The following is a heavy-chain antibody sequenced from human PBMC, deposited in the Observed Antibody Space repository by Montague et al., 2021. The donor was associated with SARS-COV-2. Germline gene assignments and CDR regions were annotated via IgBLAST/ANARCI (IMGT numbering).Heavy chain of an antibody. CDR3: ASGKYYDFWSGYYSHDYVSGMDV. CDR2: IHTSGST. D-gene: IGHD3-3*01. CDR1: GGSISSYY. J-gene: IGHJ6*02. V-gene: IGHV4-4*07. Sequence: SETLSLTCTVSGGSISSYYWSWIRQSAGKGLEWIGCIHTSGSTDXXPSLNSRVTMSVDTSKNQFSLKLSSVTAADTAVYYCASGKYYDFWSGYYSHDYVSGMDVWGQGTTVTVSS.